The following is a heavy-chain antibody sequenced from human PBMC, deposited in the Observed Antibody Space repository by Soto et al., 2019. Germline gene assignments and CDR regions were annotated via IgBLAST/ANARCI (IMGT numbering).Heavy chain of an antibody. V-gene: IGHV4-59*01. CDR2: IYYSGST. Sequence: LSLTCTVSGGSISSYYWSWIRQPPGKGLEWIGYIYYSGSTNYNPSLKSRVTISVDTSKNQFSLKLSSVTAADTAVYYCASKNRSSSWYYFDYWGQGTLVTVSS. CDR1: GGSISSYY. D-gene: IGHD6-13*01. CDR3: ASKNRSSSWYYFDY. J-gene: IGHJ4*02.